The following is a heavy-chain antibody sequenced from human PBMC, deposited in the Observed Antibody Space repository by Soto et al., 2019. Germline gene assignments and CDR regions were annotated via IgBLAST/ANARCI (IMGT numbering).Heavy chain of an antibody. CDR2: INYGGIT. Sequence: SETLSLTCTVSGGSISNYYWSWIRQPPGKGLEWIGNINYGGITNYNPSLKSRVTISVDTSKNQFSLKLSSVTAADTAVYYCARGPPCLYWGQGTLVTVSS. CDR1: GGSISNYY. V-gene: IGHV4-59*12. CDR3: ARGPPCLY. J-gene: IGHJ4*02.